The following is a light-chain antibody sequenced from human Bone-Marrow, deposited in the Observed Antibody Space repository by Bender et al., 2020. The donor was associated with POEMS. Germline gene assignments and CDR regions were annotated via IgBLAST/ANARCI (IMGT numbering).Light chain of an antibody. Sequence: QSALTQPASVSGSLGQSITITCTGTSSDVGSYNHVSWYQQHPGKVPKVIIYEVSKGPSGVSNRFSGSKSGNTASLTISGLQAEDEGDYYCCSYAGISTFYVFGTGTKVTVL. V-gene: IGLV2-23*02. CDR3: CSYAGISTFYV. CDR1: SSDVGSYNH. CDR2: EVS. J-gene: IGLJ1*01.